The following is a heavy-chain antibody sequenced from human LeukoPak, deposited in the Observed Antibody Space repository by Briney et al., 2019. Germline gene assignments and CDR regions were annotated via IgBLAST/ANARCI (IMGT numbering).Heavy chain of an antibody. CDR1: GYTFTSYF. V-gene: IGHV1-2*02. D-gene: IGHD3-10*01. J-gene: IGHJ4*02. CDR3: ARWGENGVLWFGELSVRPAFDY. CDR2: INPNSGGT. Sequence: ASVKVSCKASGYTFTSYFMHWVRQAPGQGLEWMGWINPNSGGTNYAQKFQGRVTMTRDTSISTAYMELSRLRSDDTAVYYCARWGENGVLWFGELSVRPAFDYWGQGTLVTVSS.